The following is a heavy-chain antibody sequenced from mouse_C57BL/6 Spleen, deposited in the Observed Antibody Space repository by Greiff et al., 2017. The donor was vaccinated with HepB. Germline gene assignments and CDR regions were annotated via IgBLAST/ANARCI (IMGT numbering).Heavy chain of an antibody. CDR3: ARMGIYNYFDV. CDR1: GYTFTDYY. J-gene: IGHJ1*03. Sequence: EVQLQQSGPELVKPGASVKISCKASGYTFTDYYMNWVKQSHGKSLEWIGDINPNNGGTSYNQKFKGKATLTVDKSSSTAYMELRSLTSEDSAVYYCARMGIYNYFDVWGTGTTVTVSS. D-gene: IGHD1-3*01. CDR2: INPNNGGT. V-gene: IGHV1-26*01.